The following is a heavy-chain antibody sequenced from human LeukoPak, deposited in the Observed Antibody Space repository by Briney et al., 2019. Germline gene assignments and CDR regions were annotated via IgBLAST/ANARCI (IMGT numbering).Heavy chain of an antibody. CDR1: GFTFSSYG. J-gene: IGHJ4*02. V-gene: IGHV3-30*02. Sequence: GGSPRLSCAASGFTFSSYGMHWVRKAPGKGLEWVAFIRYDGSNKYYADSVKGRFTISRDDSKSIAYLQMNSLKTEDTAVYYCTRDFPPNGDPIDYWGQGTLVTVSS. D-gene: IGHD4-17*01. CDR3: TRDFPPNGDPIDY. CDR2: IRYDGSNK.